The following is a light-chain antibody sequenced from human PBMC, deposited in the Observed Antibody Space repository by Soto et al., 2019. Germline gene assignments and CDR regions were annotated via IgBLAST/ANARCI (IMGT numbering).Light chain of an antibody. V-gene: IGLV4-69*02. CDR3: QTWENDVHVI. J-gene: IGLJ2*01. Sequence: QLVVTQSPSASASLGASVKLTCTLSSGHSNYAIAWHQQQPEKGPRYLIKVNSDGSLSKGDGIPDRFSGSVSGAERYLTISSLQSEDEADYYCQTWENDVHVIFGGGTKLTVL. CDR2: VNSDGSL. CDR1: SGHSNYA.